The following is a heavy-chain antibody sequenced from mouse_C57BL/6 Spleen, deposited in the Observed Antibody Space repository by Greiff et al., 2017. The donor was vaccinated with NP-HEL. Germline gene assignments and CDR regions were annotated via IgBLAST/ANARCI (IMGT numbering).Heavy chain of an antibody. CDR1: GFTFSSYA. Sequence: DVQLVESGGGLVKPGGSLKLSCAASGFTFSSYAMSWVRQTPEKRLEWVATISDGGSYTYYPDNVKGRFTISRDNAKNNLYLQMSHLKSEDTAMYYCARGTGPAWFAYWGQGTLVTVSA. J-gene: IGHJ3*01. CDR3: ARGTGPAWFAY. CDR2: ISDGGSYT. V-gene: IGHV5-4*01. D-gene: IGHD4-1*01.